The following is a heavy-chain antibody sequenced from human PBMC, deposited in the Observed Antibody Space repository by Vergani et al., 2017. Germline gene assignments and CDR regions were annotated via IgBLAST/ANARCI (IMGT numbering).Heavy chain of an antibody. Sequence: EVQLVESGGGLVQPGGSLRLSCAASGFTFSSYWMSWVRQAPGKGLEWVANIKQDGSGKYYVDSVKGRFTISRDNAKNSLYLQMNSLRAEDTAVYYCARVYYGSGSYWWGPRYYFDYWGQGTLVTVSS. D-gene: IGHD3-10*01. CDR3: ARVYYGSGSYWWGPRYYFDY. CDR1: GFTFSSYW. V-gene: IGHV3-7*01. J-gene: IGHJ4*02. CDR2: IKQDGSGK.